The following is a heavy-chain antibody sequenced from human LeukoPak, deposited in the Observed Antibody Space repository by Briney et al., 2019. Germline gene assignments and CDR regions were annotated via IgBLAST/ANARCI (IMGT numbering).Heavy chain of an antibody. CDR1: GYTFTSYY. CDR2: INPSGGST. D-gene: IGHD3-9*01. V-gene: IGHV1-46*01. J-gene: IGHJ3*02. CDR3: ARVLDYDILTGWVGDAFDI. Sequence: ASVKVSCKASGYTFTSYYMHWVRQAPGQGLEWMGIINPSGGSTSYAQKFQGRVTMTRDMSTSTVYMELSSLRSEDTAVYYCARVLDYDILTGWVGDAFDIWGQGTMVTVSS.